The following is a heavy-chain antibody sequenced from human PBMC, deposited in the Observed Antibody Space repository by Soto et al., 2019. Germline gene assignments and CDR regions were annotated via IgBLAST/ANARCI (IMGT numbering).Heavy chain of an antibody. D-gene: IGHD3-22*01. CDR2: IKSKTDGGTT. CDR3: TTDLYYYDSSGYGY. J-gene: IGHJ4*02. CDR1: GFTFSNAW. V-gene: IGHV3-15*01. Sequence: GGSLRLSCAASGFTFSNAWMSWVRQAPGKGLEWVGRIKSKTDGGTTDYAAPVKGRFTISRDDSKNTLYLQMNSLKTEDTAVYYCTTDLYYYDSSGYGYWGQGTLVTVSS.